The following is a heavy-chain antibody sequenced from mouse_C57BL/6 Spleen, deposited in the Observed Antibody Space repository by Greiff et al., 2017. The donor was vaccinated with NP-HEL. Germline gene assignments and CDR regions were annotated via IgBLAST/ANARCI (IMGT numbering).Heavy chain of an antibody. CDR1: GYTFTDYY. Sequence: VQLQQSGPVLVKPGASVKMSCKASGYTFTDYYMNWVKQSHGKSLEWIGVINPYNGGTSYNQKFKGKATLTVDKSSSTAYMELNSLTSEDSAVYYCARSPELAYYFDYWGQGTTLTVSS. CDR3: ARSPELAYYFDY. V-gene: IGHV1-19*01. J-gene: IGHJ2*01. CDR2: INPYNGGT. D-gene: IGHD4-1*01.